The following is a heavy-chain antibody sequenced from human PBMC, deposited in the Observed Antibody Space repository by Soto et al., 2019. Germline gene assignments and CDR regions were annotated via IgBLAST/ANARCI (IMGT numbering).Heavy chain of an antibody. CDR1: GFTFSDHY. D-gene: IGHD1-26*01. J-gene: IGHJ4*02. CDR2: TRNKANSYTT. V-gene: IGHV3-72*01. CDR3: ARLKIVGASNFDH. Sequence: EVQLVESGGGLVQPGGSLRLSCAASGFTFSDHYMDWVRQAPGKGLEWVGRTRNKANSYTTEYAASVKGRFTISRDDSKNSLYLQMNSLKTEDTAVYYCARLKIVGASNFDHWGQGTLVTVSS.